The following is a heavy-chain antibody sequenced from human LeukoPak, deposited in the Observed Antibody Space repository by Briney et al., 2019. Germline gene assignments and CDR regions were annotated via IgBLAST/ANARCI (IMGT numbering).Heavy chain of an antibody. D-gene: IGHD6-19*01. CDR1: GETFIHNF. CDR3: ARAMPYFYGSIAVPGTIDY. CDR2: INHSGST. V-gene: IGHV4-34*01. J-gene: IGHJ4*02. Sequence: PSETLSLTCAVYGETFIHNFWTWIRQPPGKGLEWIGQINHSGSTYYNPSLKSRVTILVDTSKNQFSLKLTSVTAADPAVYYCARAMPYFYGSIAVPGTIDYWGQGILVTVSS.